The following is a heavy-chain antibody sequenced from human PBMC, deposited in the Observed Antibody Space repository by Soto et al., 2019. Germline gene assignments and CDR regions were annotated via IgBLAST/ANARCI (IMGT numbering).Heavy chain of an antibody. CDR2: INHSGST. CDR1: GGPFSGYY. Sequence: SETLSLTCAVYGGPFSGYYWSWIRQPPGKGLEWIGEINHSGSTNYNPSLKSRVTISVDTSKNQFSLKLSSVTAADTAVYYCARGLLLWFGVFEYYYYGMDVWGQGTTVTVSS. J-gene: IGHJ6*02. D-gene: IGHD3-10*01. V-gene: IGHV4-34*01. CDR3: ARGLLLWFGVFEYYYYGMDV.